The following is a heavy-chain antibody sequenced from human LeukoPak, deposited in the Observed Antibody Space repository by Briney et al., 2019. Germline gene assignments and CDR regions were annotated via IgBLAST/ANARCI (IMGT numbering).Heavy chain of an antibody. Sequence: GASVKVSCKASGYTFSDYDVNWVRQAPGQGLEWMGWMNPTSGDTGYAQKFQGRVTMTRSMSRNTAYMELSRLRSEDTAVYFCARVVMKAFYYSYMDVWGKGTTIIISS. J-gene: IGHJ6*03. V-gene: IGHV1-8*01. D-gene: IGHD2-21*01. CDR3: ARVVMKAFYYSYMDV. CDR2: MNPTSGDT. CDR1: GYTFSDYD.